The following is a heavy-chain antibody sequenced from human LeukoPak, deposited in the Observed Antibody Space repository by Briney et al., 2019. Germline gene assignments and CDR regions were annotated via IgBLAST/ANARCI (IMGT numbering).Heavy chain of an antibody. V-gene: IGHV4-59*01. CDR1: GGSISSYY. D-gene: IGHD5-12*01. Sequence: PSETLSLTCTVSGGSISSYYWSWIRQPPGKGLEWIGYIYYSGSTYYNPSLKGRVTISVDTSKNQFSLKLSSVTAADTAVYYCARDSSGYDTLDYWGQGTLVTVSS. CDR2: IYYSGST. CDR3: ARDSSGYDTLDY. J-gene: IGHJ4*02.